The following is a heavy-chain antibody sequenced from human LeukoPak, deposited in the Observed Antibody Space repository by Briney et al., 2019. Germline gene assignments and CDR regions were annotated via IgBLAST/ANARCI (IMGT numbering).Heavy chain of an antibody. CDR3: ARHDFSEVRRRFDY. J-gene: IGHJ4*02. D-gene: IGHD3/OR15-3a*01. CDR2: INPGDSYT. Sequence: GESLKISCRGSGYRFTDYWIGWVRPMPGKGLEWMGAINPGDSYTTYSPSFQGQVTISADKSINTAYLQWSSLEASDTAMFFCARHDFSEVRRRFDYWGQGTLVTVSS. CDR1: GYRFTDYW. V-gene: IGHV5-51*01.